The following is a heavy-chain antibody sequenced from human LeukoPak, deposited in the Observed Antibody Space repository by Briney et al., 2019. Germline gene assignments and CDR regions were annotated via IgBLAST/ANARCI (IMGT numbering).Heavy chain of an antibody. CDR3: ARHSESHSFDS. V-gene: IGHV4-59*08. CDR1: GGSISTYD. CDR2: FYNSGST. Sequence: SETLSLTCTVSGGSISTYDWSWIRQPPGKGLERIGYFYNSGSTNYNPSLKSRVTISVDTSRDQFSLKLTSTTAAATAAYYYARHSESHSFDSWGQGTLVTVSS. J-gene: IGHJ4*02. D-gene: IGHD6-19*01.